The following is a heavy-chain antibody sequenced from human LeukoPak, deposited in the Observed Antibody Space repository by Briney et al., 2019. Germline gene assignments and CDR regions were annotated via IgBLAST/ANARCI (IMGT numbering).Heavy chain of an antibody. CDR2: ISGSGGST. V-gene: IGHV3-23*01. J-gene: IGHJ5*02. Sequence: GGSLRLSCAASGFTFSSYAMSWVRQAPGKGLEWVSAISGSGGSTYYADSVKGRFTISRDNSKNTLYLQMNSLRAEDTAVYYCASLMVYASYNWFDPWGQGTLVTVSS. CDR1: GFTFSSYA. D-gene: IGHD2-8*01. CDR3: ASLMVYASYNWFDP.